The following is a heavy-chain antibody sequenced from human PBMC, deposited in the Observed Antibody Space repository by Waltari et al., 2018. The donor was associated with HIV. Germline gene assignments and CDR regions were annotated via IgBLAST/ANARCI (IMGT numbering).Heavy chain of an antibody. Sequence: QVQLQESGPGLVKPSETLSLTCAVSGYSINSGYYWGWIRQPPGKGLEWIGSIYHSGSTYYNPSRKSRVTRSVDTAKNQFSLKLSSVTAADTAVYYCARGDHRQIDYWGQGTLVTVSA. CDR1: GYSINSGYY. CDR3: ARGDHRQIDY. J-gene: IGHJ4*02. V-gene: IGHV4-38-2*01. CDR2: IYHSGST.